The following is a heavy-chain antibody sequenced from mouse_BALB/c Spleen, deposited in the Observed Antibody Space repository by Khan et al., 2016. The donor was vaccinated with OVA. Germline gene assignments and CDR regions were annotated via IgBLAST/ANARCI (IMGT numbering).Heavy chain of an antibody. D-gene: IGHD1-1*01. J-gene: IGHJ2*01. CDR3: ARVYEGDFDY. V-gene: IGHV3-2*02. Sequence: EVELVESGPGLVKPSQSLSLTCTVTGYSITSDYAWNWIRQFPGNKLEWMGFISYSGNTNYNPSLKSRTSFTRDTSKNQFFLQLNYVTTEDTARYCCARVYEGDFDYWGQGTTLTVSS. CDR1: GYSITSDYA. CDR2: ISYSGNT.